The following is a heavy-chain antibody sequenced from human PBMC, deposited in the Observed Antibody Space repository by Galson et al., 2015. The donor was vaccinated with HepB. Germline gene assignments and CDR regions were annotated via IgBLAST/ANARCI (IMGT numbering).Heavy chain of an antibody. J-gene: IGHJ4*02. CDR3: AKEDCTNGLCYGGDS. CDR2: ISYDGSNK. V-gene: IGHV3-30*18. D-gene: IGHD2-8*01. CDR1: GFTFSSYG. Sequence: SLRLSCAASGFTFSSYGMHWVRQAPGKGLEWVAVISYDGSNKYYADSVKGRFTISRDDSTNTLYLQMNSLRAEDTAVYYCAKEDCTNGLCYGGDSWGQGTLVTVSS.